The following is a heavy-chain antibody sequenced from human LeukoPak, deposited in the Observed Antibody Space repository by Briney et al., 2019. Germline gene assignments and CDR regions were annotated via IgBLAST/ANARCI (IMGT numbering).Heavy chain of an antibody. CDR1: GGTFSSYA. V-gene: IGHV1-69*04. CDR3: ARDLGSYDFWSGCYPFDY. Sequence: EASVKVSCKASGGTFSSYAISWVRQAPGQGLEWMGRIIPILGIANYAQKFQGRVTITADKSTSTAYMELSSLRSEDTAVYYCARDLGSYDFWSGCYPFDYWGQGTLVTVSS. D-gene: IGHD3-3*01. CDR2: IIPILGIA. J-gene: IGHJ4*02.